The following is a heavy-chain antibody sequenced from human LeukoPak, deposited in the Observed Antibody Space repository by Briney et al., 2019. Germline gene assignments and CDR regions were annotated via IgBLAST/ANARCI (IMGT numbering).Heavy chain of an antibody. V-gene: IGHV4-31*03. D-gene: IGHD6-19*01. CDR2: IYYSGST. J-gene: IGHJ4*02. CDR3: ARDQEGSGYYFDY. Sequence: PSETLSLTRTVSGGSISSGGYYWSWIRQHPGKGLEWIGYIYYSGSTYYNPSLKSRVTISVDTSKNQFSLKLSSVTAADTAVYYCARDQEGSGYYFDYWGQGTLVTVSS. CDR1: GGSISSGGYY.